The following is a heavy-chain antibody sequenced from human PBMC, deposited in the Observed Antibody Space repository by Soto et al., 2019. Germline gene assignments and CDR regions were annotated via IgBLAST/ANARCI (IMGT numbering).Heavy chain of an antibody. CDR2: IIPIFGTA. Sequence: ASVKVSCKASGGTFSSYAISWVRQAPGQGLEWMGGIIPIFGTANYAQKFQGRVTITADKSTSTAYMELSSLRSEDTAVYYCARPHGYYYDSSGYSWFDPWGQGTLVTVSS. J-gene: IGHJ5*02. CDR1: GGTFSSYA. D-gene: IGHD3-22*01. V-gene: IGHV1-69*06. CDR3: ARPHGYYYDSSGYSWFDP.